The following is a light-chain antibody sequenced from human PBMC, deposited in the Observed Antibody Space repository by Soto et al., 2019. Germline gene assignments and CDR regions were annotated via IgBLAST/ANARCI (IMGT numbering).Light chain of an antibody. CDR1: QSIHTS. CDR3: QQRSVWPPIT. Sequence: VLTPSPATRSLSPRERXXLXXXXSQSIHTSLAWYQQKSGKPPRLVIYDSTLRANGVPDRFGGSRSGTEFTLTINSLEPEDFAVYYCQQRSVWPPITFGQGTRLEIK. V-gene: IGKV3-11*01. J-gene: IGKJ5*01. CDR2: DST.